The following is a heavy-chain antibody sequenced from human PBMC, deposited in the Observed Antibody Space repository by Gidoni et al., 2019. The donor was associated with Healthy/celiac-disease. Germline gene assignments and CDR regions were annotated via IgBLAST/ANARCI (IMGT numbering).Heavy chain of an antibody. CDR2: ISYDGSNK. J-gene: IGHJ4*02. Sequence: QVQLVASGGGVVQPGRSLRPSCPASGFTFSSYAMHWVRQAPGKGLEWVAVISYDGSNKYYADSVKGRFTISRDNSKNTLYLQMNSLRAEDTAVYYCRYYDSSVETDYWGQGTLVTVSS. CDR1: GFTFSSYA. CDR3: RYYDSSVETDY. V-gene: IGHV3-30-3*01. D-gene: IGHD3-22*01.